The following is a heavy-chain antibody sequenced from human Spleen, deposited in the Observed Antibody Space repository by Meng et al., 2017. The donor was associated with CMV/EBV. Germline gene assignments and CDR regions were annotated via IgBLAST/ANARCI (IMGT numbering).Heavy chain of an antibody. CDR1: GFSFSPYP. D-gene: IGHD3-16*01. J-gene: IGHJ6*02. V-gene: IGHV3-30*07. CDR2: ITSDGSDK. Sequence: GESLKISCTASGFSFSPYPFHWVRQAPGKGLEWVAAITSDGSDKYYGDSVQGRFTISRDNSKNTLYLQMNSLRAEDTAVYYCARDRGGYYYGMDVWGQGTTVTVSS. CDR3: ARDRGGYYYGMDV.